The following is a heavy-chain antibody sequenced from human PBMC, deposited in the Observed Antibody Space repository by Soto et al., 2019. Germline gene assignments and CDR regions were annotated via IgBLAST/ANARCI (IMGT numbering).Heavy chain of an antibody. CDR2: ISYDGSNK. CDR1: GFTFSSYG. D-gene: IGHD3-10*02. J-gene: IGHJ4*02. CDR3: AKQAGPTMYYFDY. V-gene: IGHV3-30*18. Sequence: QVQLVESGGGVVQPGRSLRLSCAASGFTFSSYGMHWVRQAPGKGLEWVAVISYDGSNKYYADSVKGRFTISRDNSKNTLYLQINSLRAEDTAVYDCAKQAGPTMYYFDYWGQGTLVTVSS.